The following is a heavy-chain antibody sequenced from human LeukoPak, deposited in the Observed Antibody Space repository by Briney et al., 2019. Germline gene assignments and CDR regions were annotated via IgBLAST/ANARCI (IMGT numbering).Heavy chain of an antibody. V-gene: IGHV3-30*03. Sequence: GRSLRLSCAASGFTFSSYGMHWVRQAPGKGLEWVAVIIYDGSNKYYADSVKGRFTISRDNSKNTLYLQMNSLRAEDTAVYYCARDFTVRGVINSLPDYWGQGTLVTVSS. J-gene: IGHJ4*02. D-gene: IGHD3-10*01. CDR3: ARDFTVRGVINSLPDY. CDR2: IIYDGSNK. CDR1: GFTFSSYG.